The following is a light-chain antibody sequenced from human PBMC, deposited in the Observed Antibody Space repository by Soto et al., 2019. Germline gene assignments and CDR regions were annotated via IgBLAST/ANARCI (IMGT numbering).Light chain of an antibody. J-gene: IGKJ2*01. CDR1: QSVSSSS. CDR2: DAS. Sequence: EIVLTQSPGTLSLSPGERATLSCMASQSVSSSSLAWYQQNPGQAPRLLLFDASSRATDIPDRFSGSGSGTDFTLNISRLEPEDFAVYYCQQAGSSPPNYTCGQGTKLEIK. V-gene: IGKV3-20*01. CDR3: QQAGSSPPNYT.